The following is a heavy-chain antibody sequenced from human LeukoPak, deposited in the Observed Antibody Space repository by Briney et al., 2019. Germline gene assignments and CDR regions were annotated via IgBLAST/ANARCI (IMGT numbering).Heavy chain of an antibody. J-gene: IGHJ3*02. D-gene: IGHD2-8*01. CDR2: IYYSGST. CDR3: ASGVGSGEAFDI. Sequence: SETLSLTCTVSGGSLSSYYWSWIRQPPGKGLEWIGYIYYSGSTNYNPSLKSRVTISVDTSKNQFSLKLGSVTAADTAVYYCASGVGSGEAFDIWGQGTMVTVSS. V-gene: IGHV4-59*01. CDR1: GGSLSSYY.